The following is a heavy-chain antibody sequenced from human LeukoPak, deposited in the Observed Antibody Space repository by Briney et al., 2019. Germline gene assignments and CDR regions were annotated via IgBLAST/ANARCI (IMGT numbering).Heavy chain of an antibody. CDR2: INHGGST. CDR3: ARGYERFLEWLYFDY. J-gene: IGHJ4*02. CDR1: GGSFSGYY. D-gene: IGHD3-3*01. V-gene: IGHV4-34*01. Sequence: SETLSLTCAVYGGSFSGYYWSWIRQPPGKGLEWIREINHGGSTNYNPSLKSRVTISVDTSKNQFSLKLSSVTAADTAVYYCARGYERFLEWLYFDYWGQGTLVTVSS.